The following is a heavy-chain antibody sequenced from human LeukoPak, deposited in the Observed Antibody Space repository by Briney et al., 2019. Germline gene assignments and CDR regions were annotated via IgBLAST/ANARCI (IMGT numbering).Heavy chain of an antibody. J-gene: IGHJ4*02. CDR2: ISVSGSST. D-gene: IGHD6-13*01. CDR1: GFTFSSYA. CDR3: AKLRVTAAVSY. Sequence: GGSLRLSCAASGFTFSSYAMSWVRHAPGKGLEWVSSISVSGSSTSYADSVKGRFTISRDNSKNTLFLKMNSLRAEDTDVYYCAKLRVTAAVSYWGQGTLVTVSS. V-gene: IGHV3-23*01.